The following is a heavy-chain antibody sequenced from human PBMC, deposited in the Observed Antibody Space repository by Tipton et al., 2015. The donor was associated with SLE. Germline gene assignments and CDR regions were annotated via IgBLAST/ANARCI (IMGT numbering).Heavy chain of an antibody. V-gene: IGHV4-38-2*02. D-gene: IGHD3-3*01. CDR2: IYHSGST. J-gene: IGHJ3*02. Sequence: TLSLTCTVSGYSISSGFYWGWIRQPPGKGLEWIGNIYHSGSTFYNPSLKSRVTISVDTSKNQFSLKLSSVTAADTAVYYCAREYYDFWSGSSGAFDIWGQGTMVTVSS. CDR3: AREYYDFWSGSSGAFDI. CDR1: GYSISSGFY.